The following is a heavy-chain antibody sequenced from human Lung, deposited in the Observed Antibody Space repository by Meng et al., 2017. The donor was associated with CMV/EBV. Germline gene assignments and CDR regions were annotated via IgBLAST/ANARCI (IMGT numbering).Heavy chain of an antibody. D-gene: IGHD2-8*01. CDR3: TKPNGAGFDL. V-gene: IGHV3-73*01. Sequence: GGSLRLXCEASGFTLRASAVHWVRQAAGKGLEWVGRIRTNAKNYATAYTESVKGRFTLSRDDSKNTAYLLMNSLKIEDTAVHYCTKPNGAGFDLWGHGTLVTVSS. J-gene: IGHJ2*01. CDR2: IRTNAKNYAT. CDR1: GFTLRASA.